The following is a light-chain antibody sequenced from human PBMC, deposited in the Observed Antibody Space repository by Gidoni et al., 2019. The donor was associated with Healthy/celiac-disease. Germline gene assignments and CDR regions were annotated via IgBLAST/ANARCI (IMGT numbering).Light chain of an antibody. V-gene: IGKV1-5*01. J-gene: IGKJ1*01. CDR3: QQYNSYWT. CDR1: QSTSRW. CDR2: AAS. Sequence: DIQMTQSPSTLSASVGDRVTITCRASQSTSRWFAWYQQKPGKAPKLLIDAASILESVVPSRFSGSGSGTDFTLTISSLQPDYFATYYCQQYNSYWTFGQGTKVEIK.